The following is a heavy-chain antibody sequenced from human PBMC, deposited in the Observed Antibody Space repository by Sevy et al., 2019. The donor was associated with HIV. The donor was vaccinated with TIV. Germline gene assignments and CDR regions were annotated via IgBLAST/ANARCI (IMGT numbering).Heavy chain of an antibody. CDR1: GFTFSSYA. D-gene: IGHD3-10*02. CDR3: AREGCSKPHDY. Sequence: GKSLKISCAASGFTFSSYAMSWVRQAPGKGLEWVSTFSFGCGKINYADSVKGRFTISRDNSKNTLYLQMHSLRAEDTAVYYCAREGCSKPHDYWGQGTLVTVSS. V-gene: IGHV3-23*01. J-gene: IGHJ4*02. CDR2: FSFGCGKI.